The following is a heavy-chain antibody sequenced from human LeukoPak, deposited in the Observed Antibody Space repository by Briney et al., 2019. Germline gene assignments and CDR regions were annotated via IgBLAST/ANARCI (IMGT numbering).Heavy chain of an antibody. CDR1: GGSISSYY. CDR3: AXXXXXXXXXXTXLNWLDP. J-gene: IGHJ5*02. Sequence: PSETLSLTCGVSGGSISSYYWSWIRQPAGKGLEWIGRIYTSGSTNYNPSLKSRVTMSVDTSKNQFSLKLSSVTAADTAVYYCAXXXXXXXXXXTXLNWLDPWGQGTLVTV. V-gene: IGHV4-4*07. CDR2: IYTSGST.